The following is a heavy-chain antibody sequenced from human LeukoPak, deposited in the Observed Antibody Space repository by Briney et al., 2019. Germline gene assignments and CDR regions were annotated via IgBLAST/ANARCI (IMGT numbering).Heavy chain of an antibody. V-gene: IGHV3-23*01. CDR3: AKPGPYYFDY. J-gene: IGHJ4*02. CDR1: GFTFSNYG. CDR2: ISTSGGTT. Sequence: GGSLRLSCAASGFTFSNYGMSWVRQAAGRGLEWVSAISTSGGTTYYADSVKGRFTVSRDNSKNTLYLQMNSLRAEDTAVYYCAKPGPYYFDYWGQGTLVTVSS. D-gene: IGHD3-10*01.